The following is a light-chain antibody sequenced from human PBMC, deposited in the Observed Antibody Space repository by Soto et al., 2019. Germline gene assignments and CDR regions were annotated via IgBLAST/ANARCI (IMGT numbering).Light chain of an antibody. J-gene: IGKJ1*01. Sequence: VLTQSPGTLSLSPGERATLSCRSSQSVSSNYLAWYQQKPDQAPRLVIYDVSGRATGIPDRFSGSGSGTDFTLTISRLEPEDSAVYYCQQYGSSPTFGQGTKVEIK. CDR2: DVS. CDR3: QQYGSSPT. CDR1: QSVSSNY. V-gene: IGKV3-20*01.